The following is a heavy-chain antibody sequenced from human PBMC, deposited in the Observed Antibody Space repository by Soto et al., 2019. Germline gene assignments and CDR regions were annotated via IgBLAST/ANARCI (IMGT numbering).Heavy chain of an antibody. CDR1: GFTFSDYY. Sequence: QVQLVESGGGLVKPGGSLRLSCAASGFTFSDYYMSWIRQAPGKGLEWVSYISPSGGTIYYADSVKGRFTLYRDNAKNSLYLQMNSLRAEDTAVYHCVRVGYAYGNDPWGQGTLVAVSS. CDR3: VRVGYAYGNDP. J-gene: IGHJ5*02. D-gene: IGHD3-10*01. CDR2: ISPSGGTI. V-gene: IGHV3-11*01.